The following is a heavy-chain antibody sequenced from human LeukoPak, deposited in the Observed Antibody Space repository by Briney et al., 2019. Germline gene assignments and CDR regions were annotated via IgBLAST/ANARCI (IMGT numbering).Heavy chain of an antibody. CDR3: ARAGAIGSVDY. V-gene: IGHV3-7*01. D-gene: IGHD2-15*01. Sequence: GGSLRLSCAASGFTFSSYWMSWARQAPGKGLEWVANINHDGNEKYYVDSVTGRFTISRDNAKNSLYLQMNSLRVEDTAVYYCARAGAIGSVDYWGQGTLVPVSS. CDR2: INHDGNEK. CDR1: GFTFSSYW. J-gene: IGHJ4*02.